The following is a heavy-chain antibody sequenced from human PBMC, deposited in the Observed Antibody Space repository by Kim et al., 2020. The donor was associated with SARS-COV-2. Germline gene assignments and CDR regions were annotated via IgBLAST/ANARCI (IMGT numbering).Heavy chain of an antibody. CDR2: ISSSSSTI. D-gene: IGHD6-13*01. Sequence: GGSLRLSCAASGFTFSSYSMNWVRQAPGKGLEWVSYISSSSSTIYYADSVKGRFTISRDNAKNSLYLQMNSLRDEDTAVYYCARTQGISSSWYVPAWYFDLWGRGTLVTVSS. J-gene: IGHJ2*01. CDR1: GFTFSSYS. CDR3: ARTQGISSSWYVPAWYFDL. V-gene: IGHV3-48*02.